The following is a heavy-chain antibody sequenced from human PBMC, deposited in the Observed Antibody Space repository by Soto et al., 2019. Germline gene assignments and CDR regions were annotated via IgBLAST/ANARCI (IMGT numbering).Heavy chain of an antibody. CDR2: ISSSGDST. CDR1: GVTFSSYG. CDR3: ANTMPGTKY. J-gene: IGHJ4*02. D-gene: IGHD6-13*01. V-gene: IGHV3-23*01. Sequence: GGSLRLSCAASGVTFSSYGMHWVRQAPGKGLEWGSGISSSGDSTYYADSVKGRFTTSRDNSKNKLYLQMNSRGAEDTAVYYCANTMPGTKYWGQGTLVTVSS.